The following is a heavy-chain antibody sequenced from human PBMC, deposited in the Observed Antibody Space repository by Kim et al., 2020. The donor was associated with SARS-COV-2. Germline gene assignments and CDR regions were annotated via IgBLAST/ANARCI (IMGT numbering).Heavy chain of an antibody. J-gene: IGHJ6*02. CDR1: GGTFSSYA. D-gene: IGHD1-26*01. V-gene: IGHV1-69*13. Sequence: SVKVSCKASGGTFSSYAISWVRQAPGQGLEWMGGIIPIFGTANYAQKFPGRVTITADESTSTAYMELSSLRSEDTAVYYCARPYRPNRYYYYYGMDVWGQGTTVTVSS. CDR2: IIPIFGTA. CDR3: ARPYRPNRYYYYYGMDV.